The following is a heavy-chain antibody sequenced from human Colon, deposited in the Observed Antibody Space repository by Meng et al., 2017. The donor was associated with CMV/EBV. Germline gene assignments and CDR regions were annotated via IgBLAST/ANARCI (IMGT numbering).Heavy chain of an antibody. Sequence: GESLKISCAASGFTFSGYAMHWVRQAPGKGLEWVAVISYDGSNKYYADSVKGRFTISRDNSKKTLYLQMNSLRAEDTAVYYCAKGNDRYPYGRGNFDQWGQGTLVTVSS. V-gene: IGHV3-30*04. CDR3: AKGNDRYPYGRGNFDQ. J-gene: IGHJ4*02. CDR2: ISYDGSNK. CDR1: GFTFSGYA. D-gene: IGHD1-1*01.